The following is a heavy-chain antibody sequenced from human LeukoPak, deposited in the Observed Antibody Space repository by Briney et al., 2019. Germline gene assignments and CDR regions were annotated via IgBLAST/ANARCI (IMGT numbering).Heavy chain of an antibody. Sequence: GGSLRLSCAASGFTFSSYAMSWVRQAPGKGLEWVSGISGSSGSGRTHYIDSVKGRFIISRDNSKNTLYLQMNSLRAEDTAVYYCANSLVGATRGYWGQGTLVTASS. CDR1: GFTFSSYA. V-gene: IGHV3-23*01. J-gene: IGHJ4*02. D-gene: IGHD1-26*01. CDR3: ANSLVGATRGY. CDR2: ISGSSGSGRT.